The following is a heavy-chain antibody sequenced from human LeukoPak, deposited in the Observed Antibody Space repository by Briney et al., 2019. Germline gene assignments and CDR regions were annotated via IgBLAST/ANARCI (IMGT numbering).Heavy chain of an antibody. D-gene: IGHD3-10*01. Sequence: SETLSLTCTVSGGSISSYYWSWIRQPPGKGLEWIGYIYYSGSTNYNPSLKSRVTISVDTSKNQFSLKLSSVTAADTVVYYCARVSYYGSGSHRNPAYYYYYMDVWGKGTTVTVSS. V-gene: IGHV4-59*08. CDR1: GGSISSYY. J-gene: IGHJ6*03. CDR2: IYYSGST. CDR3: ARVSYYGSGSHRNPAYYYYYMDV.